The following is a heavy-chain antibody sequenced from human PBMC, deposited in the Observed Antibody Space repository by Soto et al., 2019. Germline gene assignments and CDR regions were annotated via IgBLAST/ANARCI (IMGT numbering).Heavy chain of an antibody. D-gene: IGHD6-19*01. J-gene: IGHJ4*02. CDR3: IWESKFFSAWR. CDR1: GLTFSDAW. CDR2: IKSRSYG. Sequence: PGGSLRLSCVVSGLTFSDAWLNWVRLAPGKGLEWVGRIKSRSYGDYAAPVKGRFTISRDDSQKIMYLQMNSLTTDDTGVYYCIWESKFFSAWRWGLGTLVTVSS. V-gene: IGHV3-15*07.